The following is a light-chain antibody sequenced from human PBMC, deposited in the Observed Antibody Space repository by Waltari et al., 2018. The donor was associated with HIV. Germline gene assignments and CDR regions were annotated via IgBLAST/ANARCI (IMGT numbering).Light chain of an antibody. CDR2: EGS. Sequence: QSALTQPASVSGSPGQSITISCNGTSSDVGSYNLDSWYQQHPGKAPKLMIYEGSKRPSGVSNRFSGSKSGNTASLTISGLQAEDEADYYCCSYAGSSLYVFGTGTKVTVL. CDR1: SSDVGSYNL. J-gene: IGLJ1*01. V-gene: IGLV2-23*01. CDR3: CSYAGSSLYV.